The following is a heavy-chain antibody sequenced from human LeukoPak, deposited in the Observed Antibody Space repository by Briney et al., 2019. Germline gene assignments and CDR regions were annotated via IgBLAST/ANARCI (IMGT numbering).Heavy chain of an antibody. D-gene: IGHD2/OR15-2a*01. CDR1: EYIFTTDY. CDR3: ARVEDSTSAFDI. CDR2: ISAYNGNT. Sequence: ASVKVSCKASEYIFTTDYIHWVRQAPGQGLEWMGWISAYNGNTNYAQKLQGRVTMTTDTSTSTAYMELRSLRSDDTAVYYCARVEDSTSAFDIWGQGTMVTVSS. V-gene: IGHV1-18*04. J-gene: IGHJ3*02.